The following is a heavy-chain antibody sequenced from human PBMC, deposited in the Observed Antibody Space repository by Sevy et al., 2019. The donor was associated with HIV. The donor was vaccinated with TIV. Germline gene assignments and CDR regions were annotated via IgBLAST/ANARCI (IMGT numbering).Heavy chain of an antibody. CDR2: IRYDGSNE. V-gene: IGHV3-30*02. CDR1: GFTFSNHG. CDR3: AKDRKVLLVVYAILVDVFDI. J-gene: IGHJ3*02. D-gene: IGHD2-8*02. Sequence: GGSLRLSCAASGFTFSNHGMHWVRRAPGKGLEWVAFIRYDGSNEYYGDSVKGRFTISRDNSKDTLYLQMNSLRPDDTAVYFCAKDRKVLLVVYAILVDVFDIWGHGTMVTVSS.